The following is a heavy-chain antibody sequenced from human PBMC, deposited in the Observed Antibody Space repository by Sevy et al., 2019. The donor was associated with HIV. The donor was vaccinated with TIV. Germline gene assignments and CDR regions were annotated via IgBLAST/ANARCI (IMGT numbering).Heavy chain of an antibody. CDR2: MNPNSGNT. V-gene: IGHV1-8*01. Sequence: ASVKVSCKASGYTFSSYDINWVRQATGQGLEWMGWMNPNSGNTGYAQKFQGRVTMTRNTSINTAYMELSSLRSDDTAVYFCARRGQSRVTAYYYYGMDVWGQGTTVTVSS. D-gene: IGHD2-21*02. CDR1: GYTFSSYD. J-gene: IGHJ6*02. CDR3: ARRGQSRVTAYYYYGMDV.